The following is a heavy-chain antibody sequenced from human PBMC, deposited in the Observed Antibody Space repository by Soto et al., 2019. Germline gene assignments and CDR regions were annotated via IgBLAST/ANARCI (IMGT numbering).Heavy chain of an antibody. CDR3: ARDRRSGYRYNWFDP. CDR1: GGTFSSYA. V-gene: IGHV1-69*06. Sequence: SVKVSCKASGGTFSSYAISWVRQAPGQGLEWMGGIIPIFGTANYAQKFQGRVTITADKSTSTAYMELSSLRSEDTAVYYCARDRRSGYRYNWFDPWGQGTLVTV. CDR2: IIPIFGTA. J-gene: IGHJ5*02. D-gene: IGHD3-3*01.